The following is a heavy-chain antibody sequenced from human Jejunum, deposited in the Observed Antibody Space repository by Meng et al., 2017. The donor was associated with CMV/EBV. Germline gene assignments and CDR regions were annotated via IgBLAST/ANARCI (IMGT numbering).Heavy chain of an antibody. CDR1: TCSDHF. Sequence: TCSDHFMDWVRQAQGKGLEWVGSIRISRRSYTKEYAASVKGRFSISRDDSKNSLYLQMNSLKSEYTAIYYCATLGYCSGSSCYTAGYWGQGTLVTVSS. V-gene: IGHV3-72*01. D-gene: IGHD2-15*01. J-gene: IGHJ4*02. CDR3: ATLGYCSGSSCYTAGY. CDR2: IRISRRSYTK.